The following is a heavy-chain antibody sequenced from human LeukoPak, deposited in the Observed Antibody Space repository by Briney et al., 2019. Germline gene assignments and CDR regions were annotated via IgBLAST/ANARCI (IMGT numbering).Heavy chain of an antibody. Sequence: SLKVSCKASGGTFRSFAISWVRQAPGQGIEWMGGIIVIFRTANYAQKFQGRVTITADESTSTAYMDLSSLRSEDTAVYYCARALRYYSDSSGYAFDYWGQGTLVTVSS. CDR2: IIVIFRTA. J-gene: IGHJ4*02. V-gene: IGHV1-69*13. D-gene: IGHD3-22*01. CDR3: ARALRYYSDSSGYAFDY. CDR1: GGTFRSFA.